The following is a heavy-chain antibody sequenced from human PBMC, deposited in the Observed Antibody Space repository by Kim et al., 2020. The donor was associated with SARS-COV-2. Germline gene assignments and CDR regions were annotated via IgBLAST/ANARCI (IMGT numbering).Heavy chain of an antibody. J-gene: IGHJ4*02. D-gene: IGHD3-22*01. CDR1: GYTFTSYA. V-gene: IGHV1-3*01. Sequence: ASVKVSCKASGYTFTSYAMHWVRQAPGQRLEWMGWINAGNGNTKYSQKFQGRVTITRDTSASTAYMELSSLRSEDTAVYYCARSITMIVVAFDYWGQGTLVTVSS. CDR3: ARSITMIVVAFDY. CDR2: INAGNGNT.